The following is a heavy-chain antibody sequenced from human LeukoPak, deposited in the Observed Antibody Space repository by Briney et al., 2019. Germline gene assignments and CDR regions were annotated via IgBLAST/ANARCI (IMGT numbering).Heavy chain of an antibody. J-gene: IGHJ4*02. D-gene: IGHD5-24*01. Sequence: SETLSLTCTVSGGSISSRSYYWGWIRQPPGKGLEWIGSIYYSGSTYYNPSLKSRVTISVDTSKNQFSLKLSSVTAADTAVYYCARHLEMATIVGVTDYWGQGTLVTVSS. CDR2: IYYSGST. CDR1: GGSISSRSYY. CDR3: ARHLEMATIVGVTDY. V-gene: IGHV4-39*01.